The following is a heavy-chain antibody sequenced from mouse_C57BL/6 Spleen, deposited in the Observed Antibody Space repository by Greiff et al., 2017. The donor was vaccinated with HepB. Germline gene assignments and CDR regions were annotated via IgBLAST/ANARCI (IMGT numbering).Heavy chain of an antibody. CDR3: AREGTGSPYFDY. J-gene: IGHJ2*01. CDR1: GYAFSSSW. V-gene: IGHV1-82*01. CDR2: IYPGDGDT. Sequence: VQLQQSGPELVKPGASVKISCKASGYAFSSSWMNWVKQRPGKGLEWIGRIYPGDGDTNYNGKFKGKATLTADKSSSTAYMQLSSLTSEESAVYCCAREGTGSPYFDYWGQGTTLTVSS. D-gene: IGHD4-1*01.